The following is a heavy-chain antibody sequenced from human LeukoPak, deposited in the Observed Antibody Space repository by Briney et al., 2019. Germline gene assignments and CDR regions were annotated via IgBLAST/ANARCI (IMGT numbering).Heavy chain of an antibody. CDR3: ARLRHSGGWQDWYFDL. V-gene: IGHV4-59*12. D-gene: IGHD6-19*01. J-gene: IGHJ2*01. CDR1: SGSITAYY. CDR2: VTDSGTG. Sequence: SETLSLTCSVSSGSITAYYWSWIRQPPGKGLEWIGYVTDSGTGNYNPSLRSRVTISGDTSKNQFSLRLNTVTAADTAMYYCARLRHSGGWQDWYFDLWGRGTLVTVSS.